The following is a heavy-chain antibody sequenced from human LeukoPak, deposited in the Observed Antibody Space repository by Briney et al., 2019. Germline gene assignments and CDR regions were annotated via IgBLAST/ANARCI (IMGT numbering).Heavy chain of an antibody. CDR3: AVLSYDSSGYYYPFDY. D-gene: IGHD3-22*01. CDR2: MNTNTGNP. J-gene: IGHJ4*02. Sequence: GASVKVSCKASGYTFTSYDINWVRQATGQGLEWMGWMNTNTGNPTYAQGFTGRFVFSLDTSVSTAYLQISSLKTKDTAVYYCAVLSYDSSGYYYPFDYWGQGTLVTVSS. CDR1: GYTFTSYD. V-gene: IGHV7-4-1*02.